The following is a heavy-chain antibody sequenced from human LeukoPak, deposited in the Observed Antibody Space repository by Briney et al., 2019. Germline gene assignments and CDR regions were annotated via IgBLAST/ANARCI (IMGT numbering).Heavy chain of an antibody. J-gene: IGHJ4*02. Sequence: GGSLRLSCAASGFTFDDYAMHWVRQAPGKGLEWVSGISWNSGSIGYADSVKGRFTISRDNAKNSLYLQMNSLRAEDTALYYCAKDTKYQLLPPYFDYWGQGTLVTVSS. CDR1: GFTFDDYA. CDR3: AKDTKYQLLPPYFDY. D-gene: IGHD2-2*01. V-gene: IGHV3-9*01. CDR2: ISWNSGSI.